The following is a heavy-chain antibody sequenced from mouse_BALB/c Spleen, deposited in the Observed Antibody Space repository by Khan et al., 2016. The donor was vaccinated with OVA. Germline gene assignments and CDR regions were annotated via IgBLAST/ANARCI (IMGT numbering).Heavy chain of an antibody. CDR1: DYTFTSYY. J-gene: IGHJ3*01. V-gene: IGHV1S81*02. CDR3: TRRGTARATLWFAY. D-gene: IGHD3-2*01. Sequence: QVRLQQSGAELVKPGASVKLSCKASDYTFTSYYMYWLKQRPGQGLEWIGEINPSNGGTNFNEKFKSKATLTVDKSSSTAYMQLSSLTSEDSAVXYCTRRGTARATLWFAYWGQGTLVTVSA. CDR2: INPSNGGT.